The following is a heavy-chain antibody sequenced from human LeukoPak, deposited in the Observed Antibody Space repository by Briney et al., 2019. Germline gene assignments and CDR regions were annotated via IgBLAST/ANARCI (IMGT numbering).Heavy chain of an antibody. J-gene: IGHJ4*02. CDR3: AREPTSYYYDSSGYYPHDY. D-gene: IGHD3-22*01. CDR2: ISAYNGNT. Sequence: GASVKVSCKASGYTFTSYGISWVRQAPGQGLGWMGWISAYNGNTNYAQKLQGRVTMTTDTSTSTAYMELRSLRSDDTAVYYCAREPTSYYYDSSGYYPHDYWGQGTLVTVSS. V-gene: IGHV1-18*01. CDR1: GYTFTSYG.